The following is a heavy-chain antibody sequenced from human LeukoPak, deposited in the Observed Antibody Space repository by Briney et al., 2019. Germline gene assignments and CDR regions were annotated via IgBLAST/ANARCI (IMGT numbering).Heavy chain of an antibody. D-gene: IGHD3-9*01. Sequence: GGSLRLSCAASGFTFSSYAMPWVRQAPGKGLEWVAVISYDGSNKYYADSVKGRFTISRDNSKNTLYLQMNSLRAEDTAVYYCARDRVLRYFDWFLDYRGQGTLVTVSS. CDR3: ARDRVLRYFDWFLDY. J-gene: IGHJ4*02. CDR1: GFTFSSYA. CDR2: ISYDGSNK. V-gene: IGHV3-30*04.